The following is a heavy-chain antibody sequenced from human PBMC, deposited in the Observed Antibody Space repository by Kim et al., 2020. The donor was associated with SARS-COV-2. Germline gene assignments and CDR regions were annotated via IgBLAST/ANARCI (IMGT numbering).Heavy chain of an antibody. D-gene: IGHD6-13*01. J-gene: IGHJ4*02. CDR3: ASEKGIAAAGPPNY. V-gene: IGHV4-39*01. Sequence: NPTLKSRVTISADTSRNQFSLKLSSVTAADTAVYYCASEKGIAAAGPPNYWGQGTLVTVSS.